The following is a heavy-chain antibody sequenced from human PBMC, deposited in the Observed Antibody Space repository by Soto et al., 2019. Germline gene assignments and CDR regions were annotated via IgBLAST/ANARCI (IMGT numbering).Heavy chain of an antibody. Sequence: ASVKVSCKASGYTFTSYGISWVRQAPGQGLEWMGWISAYNGNTNYAQKLQGRVTMTTDTSTSTAYMELRSLRSDDTAVYYCARHHYDFWSGYYGWFAPWGQGTLVTVSS. J-gene: IGHJ5*02. V-gene: IGHV1-18*04. D-gene: IGHD3-3*01. CDR3: ARHHYDFWSGYYGWFAP. CDR1: GYTFTSYG. CDR2: ISAYNGNT.